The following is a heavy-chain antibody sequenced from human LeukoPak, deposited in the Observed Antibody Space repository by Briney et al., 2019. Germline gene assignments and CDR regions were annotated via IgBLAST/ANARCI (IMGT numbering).Heavy chain of an antibody. V-gene: IGHV4-39*07. Sequence: SETLSLTCTVSGGSISSSSYYWGWIRQPPGKGLEWIGSIYYSGSTYYNPSLKSRVTISVDTSKNQFSLKLSSVTAADTAVYYCARDYFSASYGLDYWGQGTLVTVSS. CDR1: GGSISSSSYY. CDR3: ARDYFSASYGLDY. D-gene: IGHD5-18*01. J-gene: IGHJ4*02. CDR2: IYYSGST.